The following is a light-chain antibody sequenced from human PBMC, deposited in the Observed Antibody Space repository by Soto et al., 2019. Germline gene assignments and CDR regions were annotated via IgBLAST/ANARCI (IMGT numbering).Light chain of an antibody. V-gene: IGLV1-40*01. CDR2: GDN. CDR3: QSYDNRLSGLV. J-gene: IGLJ2*01. Sequence: SVLTQPPSVSGAPGQMVTISCTGGSSNIGADYDVHWYQQVPGTAPKLLIYGDNNRPSGVPDRFSGSKSGTSASLAITGLQAEDEADYSCQSYDNRLSGLVFGGGTQLTVL. CDR1: SSNIGADYD.